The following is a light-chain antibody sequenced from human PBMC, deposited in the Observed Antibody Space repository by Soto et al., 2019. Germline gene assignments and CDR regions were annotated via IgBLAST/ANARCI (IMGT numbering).Light chain of an antibody. CDR2: WAS. V-gene: IGKV4-1*01. Sequence: DIVLTQSPDSLAVSLGESATISCKSSQSVLDRSNNKNYLAWYQQKPGQPPKMLIYWASTLESGVPDRFSGSGSGTDFTLTISGLQSEDVAVYYCHQYNTSPQTFGQGTKVDIK. J-gene: IGKJ1*01. CDR3: HQYNTSPQT. CDR1: QSVLDRSNNKNY.